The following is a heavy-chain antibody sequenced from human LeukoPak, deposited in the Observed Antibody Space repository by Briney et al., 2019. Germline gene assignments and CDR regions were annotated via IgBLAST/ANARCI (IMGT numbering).Heavy chain of an antibody. D-gene: IGHD3-22*01. CDR3: ARYSSGNFDY. CDR2: ICSGGST. V-gene: IGHV3-53*01. CDR1: GFTVSSNY. Sequence: GGSLRLSCAASGFTVSSNYMSWVRQAPGKGLEWVSVICSGGSTYYADSVKGRFTISRDNSKNTLYLQMNSLRAEDTAVYYCARYSSGNFDYWGQGTLVTVSS. J-gene: IGHJ4*02.